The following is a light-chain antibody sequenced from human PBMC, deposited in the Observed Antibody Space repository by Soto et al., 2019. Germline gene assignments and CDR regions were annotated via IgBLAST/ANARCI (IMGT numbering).Light chain of an antibody. J-gene: IGKJ5*01. CDR1: QDISNY. CDR3: QQYDNLSPLT. V-gene: IGKV1-33*01. Sequence: DIQMTQSPSSLSASVGDRVTITCQASQDISNYLNWYQQKPGKAPKLLIYDASNLETGVPSRFSGSGSGTDFTFTISSLQPEDIATYSCQQYDNLSPLTFGQVTRLEIK. CDR2: DAS.